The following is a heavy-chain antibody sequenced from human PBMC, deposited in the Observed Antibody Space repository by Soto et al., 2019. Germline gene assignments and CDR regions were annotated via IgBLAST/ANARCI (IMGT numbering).Heavy chain of an antibody. Sequence: QVQLVQSGAAVKKPGSSVKVSCKASGGTFSSYAISWVRQAPGQGLEWMGGIIPIFGTANYAQKFQGRVTITADKSTSTAYMELSSLRSEDTAVYYCERRYCSSTSCYGRGYYYYGMDVWGQGTTVTGSS. CDR3: ERRYCSSTSCYGRGYYYYGMDV. CDR1: GGTFSSYA. D-gene: IGHD2-2*01. CDR2: IIPIFGTA. J-gene: IGHJ6*02. V-gene: IGHV1-69*06.